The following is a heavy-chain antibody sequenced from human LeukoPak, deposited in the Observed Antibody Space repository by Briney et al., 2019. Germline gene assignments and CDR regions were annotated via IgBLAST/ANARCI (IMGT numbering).Heavy chain of an antibody. CDR1: GFTFSSYW. V-gene: IGHV3-74*01. Sequence: GGSLRLSCAASGFTFSSYWMHWVRQAPGKGLVWVSRINSDGSSTSYADSVKGRFTISRDNAKNTLYLQMNSLRAEDTAVYYCAKASSGWSPFDYWGQGTLVTVSP. J-gene: IGHJ4*02. CDR2: INSDGSST. CDR3: AKASSGWSPFDY. D-gene: IGHD6-19*01.